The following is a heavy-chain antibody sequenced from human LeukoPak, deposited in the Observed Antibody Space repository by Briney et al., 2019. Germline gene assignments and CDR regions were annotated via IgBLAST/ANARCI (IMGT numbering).Heavy chain of an antibody. CDR2: IYTSGSP. Sequence: SDPLSLTCTVSGGSISSYLWSWIRQPAGKGLEWIGRIYTSGSPNYNPSHKSRVTMSVDTSKQHFSLDQRSVTAADTAVCYCARVDLYSIDHWGQGTLVTVYS. J-gene: IGHJ4*02. CDR1: GGSISSYL. V-gene: IGHV4-4*07. D-gene: IGHD6-13*01. CDR3: ARVDLYSIDH.